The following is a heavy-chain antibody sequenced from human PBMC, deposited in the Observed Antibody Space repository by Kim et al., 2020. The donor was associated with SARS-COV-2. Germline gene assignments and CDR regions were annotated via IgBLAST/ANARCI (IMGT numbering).Heavy chain of an antibody. CDR3: ARLDYDSGGCYWFDP. V-gene: IGHV4-4*02. CDR1: GGSISSGTW. CDR2: ISHSGNT. Sequence: SETLSLTCGVSGGSISSGTWWSWVRQPPGKGLEWIGEISHSGNTNYNPSLRSRVTISVDKSKNQFSLSLNSVTAADTAVYYCARLDYDSGGCYWFDPWGQGTLATVSA. D-gene: IGHD1-26*01. J-gene: IGHJ5*02.